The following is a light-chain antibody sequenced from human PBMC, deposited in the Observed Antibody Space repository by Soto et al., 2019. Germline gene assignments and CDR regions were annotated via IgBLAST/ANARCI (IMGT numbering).Light chain of an antibody. J-gene: IGKJ2*02. V-gene: IGKV3-20*01. CDR1: QTVSNNY. Sequence: EIVLTQSPGTLSLSPGERATLSCRANQTVSNNYLAWYQQKPGQAPRLLIYAATSRTSGIPDRFSASGSGTDFTLTISRMEPEDFAVYDCLQYGSSSCTFGQGARLDIK. CDR2: AAT. CDR3: LQYGSSSCT.